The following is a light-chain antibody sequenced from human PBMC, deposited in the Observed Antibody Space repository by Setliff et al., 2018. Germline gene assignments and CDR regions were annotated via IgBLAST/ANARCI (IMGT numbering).Light chain of an antibody. CDR1: SSNIGGNT. V-gene: IGLV1-44*01. J-gene: IGLJ1*01. CDR3: AAWDDSLTGSYV. Sequence: QSVLTQPPSTSGTPGQRVTISCSGSSSNIGGNTVNWYQQLPGTAPRLLIGSNNDRPSGVSNRFTGSKSGTSASLTISGLQSEDEGDYYCAAWDDSLTGSYVFGTGTKVTVL. CDR2: SNN.